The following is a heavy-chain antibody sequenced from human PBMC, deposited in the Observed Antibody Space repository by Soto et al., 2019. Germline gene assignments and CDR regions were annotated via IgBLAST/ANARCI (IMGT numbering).Heavy chain of an antibody. CDR1: DGSISSSSYY. V-gene: IGHV4-39*01. J-gene: IGHJ5*02. Sequence: PSETLSLTCSVSDGSISSSSYYWGWIRQPPGKGLEWIGSIYYSGSIYYNPSLKSRVTISVGTSKNQFSLKLSSVTAAETAVYYCARQSSGWYNWFDPWGQGTLVTVSS. CDR3: ARQSSGWYNWFDP. CDR2: IYYSGSI. D-gene: IGHD6-19*01.